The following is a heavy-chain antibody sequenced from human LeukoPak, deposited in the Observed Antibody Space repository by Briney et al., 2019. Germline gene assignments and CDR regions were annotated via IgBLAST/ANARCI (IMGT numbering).Heavy chain of an antibody. D-gene: IGHD1-1*01. CDR1: GGSISSYY. Sequence: SETLSLTCTVSGGSISSYYWSWIRQPPGKGLEWIGYIYYSGSTNYNPSLKSRVTISVDTSKNQFSLKLSSVTAADTAVYYCARDSCSWNDNYYYGMDVWGQGTTVTVSS. J-gene: IGHJ6*02. V-gene: IGHV4-59*01. CDR2: IYYSGST. CDR3: ARDSCSWNDNYYYGMDV.